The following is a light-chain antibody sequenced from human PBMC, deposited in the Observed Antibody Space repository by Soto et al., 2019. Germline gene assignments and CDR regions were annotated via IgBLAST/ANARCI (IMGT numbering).Light chain of an antibody. CDR1: QAIRND. CDR2: TAS. J-gene: IGKJ1*01. Sequence: AIQMTQSPSSLSASVGDRVIITCRASQAIRNDLGWYQQKPGKAPKLLIYTASTLQSGVPSRLSGSGSGADFTLTIRSXQPEDSATYYCLHDYSYPRTFGQGTKVDIK. V-gene: IGKV1-6*01. CDR3: LHDYSYPRT.